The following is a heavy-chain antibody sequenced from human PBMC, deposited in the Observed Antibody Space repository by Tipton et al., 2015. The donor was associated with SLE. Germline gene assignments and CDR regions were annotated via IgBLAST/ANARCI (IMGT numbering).Heavy chain of an antibody. CDR1: GYSISSGYS. J-gene: IGHJ4*02. V-gene: IGHV4-38-2*02. CDR3: ASSQYCSDSSCYSFDY. CDR2: MFHGGST. Sequence: TLSLTCTVSGYSISSGYSWGWIRQPPGRGLEWIGSMFHGGSTYYNPSLKSRVTILVDTSKNQFSLKLSSVTAADTAVYHCASSQYCSDSSCYSFDYWGQGTLVTVSS. D-gene: IGHD2-2*02.